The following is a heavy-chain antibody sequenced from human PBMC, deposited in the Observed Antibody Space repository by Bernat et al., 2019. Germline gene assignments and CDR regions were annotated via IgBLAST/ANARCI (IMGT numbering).Heavy chain of an antibody. CDR2: ISAYNGKT. J-gene: IGHJ6*02. Sequence: QVQLVQSGAEVKKPGASVKVSCKASGYTFTSYGISWVRQAPGQGLEWMGWISAYNGKTNYAQKLQGRVTMTTDTSTSTAYMELRSLRSDDTAVYYCARVPTGGGSSWYGAYYYYYGMDVWGQGTTVTVSS. V-gene: IGHV1-18*01. D-gene: IGHD6-13*01. CDR3: ARVPTGGGSSWYGAYYYYYGMDV. CDR1: GYTFTSYG.